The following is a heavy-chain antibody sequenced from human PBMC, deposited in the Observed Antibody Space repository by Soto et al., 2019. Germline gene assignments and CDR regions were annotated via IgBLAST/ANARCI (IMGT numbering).Heavy chain of an antibody. J-gene: IGHJ4*02. CDR1: ECTFSTYP. V-gene: IGHV3-23*01. D-gene: IGHD1-26*01. CDR3: AKVPLKYSGSYFDY. CDR2: LSGSGGNT. Sequence: EVQVLDSGGGLVQPGGSLRLSCAASECTFSTYPMSWVRQAPGKGLEWVSILSGSGGNTDYADSVKGRFTMSRDNSKNTGYLQMNSLRAEDTAVYYCAKVPLKYSGSYFDYWGQGTLVTVSS.